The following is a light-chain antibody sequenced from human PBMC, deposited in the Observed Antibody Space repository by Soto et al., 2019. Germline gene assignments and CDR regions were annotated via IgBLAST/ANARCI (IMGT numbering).Light chain of an antibody. CDR2: DVS. V-gene: IGKV1-5*01. J-gene: IGKJ1*01. CDR3: QHYNSYPWT. Sequence: DIQITQSPSTLSASVGDRVTITCRASQSISTWLAWYQQKPGKAPKLLIYDVSSLESGVTSRFSGSGSGTEFTLTISSLQPDDSATYYCQHYNSYPWTFGQGTKVDIK. CDR1: QSISTW.